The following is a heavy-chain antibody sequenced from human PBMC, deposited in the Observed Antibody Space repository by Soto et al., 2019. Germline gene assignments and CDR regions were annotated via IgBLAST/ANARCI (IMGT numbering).Heavy chain of an antibody. Sequence: EGSLRLSCAASGFTFSNAWMSWVRQAPGKGLEWVGRIKSKTDGGTTDYAAPVKGRFTISRDDSKNTLYLQMNSLKTEDTAVYYCASRRGRGYSYLDYWGQGTLVTVSS. CDR2: IKSKTDGGTT. CDR3: ASRRGRGYSYLDY. V-gene: IGHV3-15*01. CDR1: GFTFSNAW. D-gene: IGHD5-18*01. J-gene: IGHJ4*02.